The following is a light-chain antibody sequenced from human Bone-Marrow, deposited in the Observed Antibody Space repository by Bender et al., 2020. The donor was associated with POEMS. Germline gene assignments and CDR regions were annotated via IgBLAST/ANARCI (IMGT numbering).Light chain of an antibody. CDR2: DNT. CDR1: SSNIGTAYD. J-gene: IGLJ3*02. Sequence: QSVLTQPPSVSGAPGQSVTISCTGSSSNIGTAYDVHWYQQIPGTAPKLLIYDNTNRPSGVPDRFSGSKSGTSASLAISGLQSEDEADYYCAVWDDSLNGWVFGGGTKLTVL. CDR3: AVWDDSLNGWV. V-gene: IGLV1-40*01.